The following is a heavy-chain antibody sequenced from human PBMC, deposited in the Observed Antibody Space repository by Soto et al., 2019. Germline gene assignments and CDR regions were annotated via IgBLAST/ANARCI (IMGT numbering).Heavy chain of an antibody. D-gene: IGHD5-18*01. CDR2: ISYDGTDK. CDR3: VKERYAQLWLEDYGMDV. J-gene: IGHJ6*02. Sequence: LRLSCAASGFTFSSYGIHWVRQARGKGLEWVALISYDGTDKYYADSVKGRFTISRDNSKNTLYLQMSSLGPEDTAVYYCVKERYAQLWLEDYGMDVWGQGTTVSVSS. V-gene: IGHV3-30*18. CDR1: GFTFSSYG.